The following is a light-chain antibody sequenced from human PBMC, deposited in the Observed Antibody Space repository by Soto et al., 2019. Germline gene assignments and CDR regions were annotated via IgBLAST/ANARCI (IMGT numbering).Light chain of an antibody. CDR1: QSVSRN. CDR2: DAS. J-gene: IGKJ3*01. Sequence: EIVLTQSPAILSLSPGERATFSCRASQSVSRNLDWYQHKPGQTPRLLMYDASNRATGIPVRFSGSGSGTDFTLTISSLEPEDFAVYYCQQRSKGLSFGPGTKVDIK. CDR3: QQRSKGLS. V-gene: IGKV3-11*01.